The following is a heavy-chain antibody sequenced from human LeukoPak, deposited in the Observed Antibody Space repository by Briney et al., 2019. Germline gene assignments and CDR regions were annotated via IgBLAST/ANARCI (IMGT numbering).Heavy chain of an antibody. CDR1: GFTFSNYG. D-gene: IGHD1-14*01. J-gene: IGHJ4*02. Sequence: GGSLRLSCAASGFTFSNYGMNWVRQAPGKGLEWVAYISRTSSDISYADSVVGRFTISRDSATNSLHLQLHSLRDEDTAVYYCARNPDRAYFDYWGQGTLVTVSS. CDR2: ISRTSSDI. CDR3: ARNPDRAYFDY. V-gene: IGHV3-48*02.